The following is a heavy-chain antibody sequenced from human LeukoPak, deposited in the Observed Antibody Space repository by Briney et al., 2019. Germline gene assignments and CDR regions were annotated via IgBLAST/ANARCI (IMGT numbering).Heavy chain of an antibody. CDR2: INAYNGNT. CDR3: ARDFFHGHCSGLSCFLLDY. V-gene: IGHV1-18*01. D-gene: IGHD2-15*01. J-gene: IGHJ4*02. CDR1: GYTFTSYG. Sequence: ASVKVSCKASGYTFTSYGISWVRQAPGQGLEWMGWINAYNGNTNYAQKLQGTVTLTTDTSKNTAYMELRSLRPDDTAVYYCARDFFHGHCSGLSCFLLDYWGQGSLVTVSS.